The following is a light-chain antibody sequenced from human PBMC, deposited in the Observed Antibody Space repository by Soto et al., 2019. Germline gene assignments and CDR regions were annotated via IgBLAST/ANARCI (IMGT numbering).Light chain of an antibody. J-gene: IGKJ4*01. CDR2: AAS. CDR1: QNIDSY. V-gene: IGKV1-39*01. Sequence: DIQMTQSPSSLSAFVGDRVIITCRASQNIDSYLNWYQQKPGKAPKLLIYAASSLQSEVPSRFSGGGSGTDFSLTISSLQPEDFATYYCQQSYSTPRTFGGGTKVEIK. CDR3: QQSYSTPRT.